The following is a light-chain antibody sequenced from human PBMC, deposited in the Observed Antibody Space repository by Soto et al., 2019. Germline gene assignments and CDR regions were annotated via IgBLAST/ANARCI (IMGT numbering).Light chain of an antibody. CDR3: AAWDDSVNGPHYV. CDR2: YDN. J-gene: IGLJ1*01. CDR1: GSNIGGNS. Sequence: HSVLTQPPSASGTPGQRVTISCSGSGSNIGGNSVNWYQHLPGTAPRLLIYYDNQRPSGVPDRFSGSKSGTSASLAISGLQSEDEADYYCAAWDDSVNGPHYVFGTGTKVTVL. V-gene: IGLV1-44*01.